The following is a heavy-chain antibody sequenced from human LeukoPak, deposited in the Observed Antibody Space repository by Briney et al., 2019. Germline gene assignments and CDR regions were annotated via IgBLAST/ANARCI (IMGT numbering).Heavy chain of an antibody. CDR3: AREHTSGTYYIDY. V-gene: IGHV3-11*01. D-gene: IGHD1-26*01. CDR1: GFTFSDYY. Sequence: GGSLTLSCAASGFTFSDYYMTWIRQAPGKGLEWVSYISNSGSTIYYADSVKGRFTISRDNGKNSLYLQMNGLRAEDTAVYYCAREHTSGTYYIDYWGQGTLVTVSS. J-gene: IGHJ4*02. CDR2: ISNSGSTI.